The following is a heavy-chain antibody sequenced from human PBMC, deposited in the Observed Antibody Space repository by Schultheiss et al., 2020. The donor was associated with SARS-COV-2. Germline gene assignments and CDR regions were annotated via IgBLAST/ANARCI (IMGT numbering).Heavy chain of an antibody. D-gene: IGHD3-3*01. CDR3: ARAGAYDFWSGADYYMDV. CDR2: INSDGSST. J-gene: IGHJ6*03. V-gene: IGHV3-74*01. Sequence: GGSLRLSCAGSGFTFSSYVMNWVRQAPGKGLEWVSRINSDGSSTSYADSVKGRFTISRDNAKNTLYLQMNSLRAEDTAVYYCARAGAYDFWSGADYYMDVWGKGTTVTVSS. CDR1: GFTFSSYV.